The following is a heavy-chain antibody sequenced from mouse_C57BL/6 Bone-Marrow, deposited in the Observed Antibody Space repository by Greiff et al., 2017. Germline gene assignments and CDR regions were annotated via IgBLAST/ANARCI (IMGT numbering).Heavy chain of an antibody. Sequence: VMLVESGPGLVQPSQSLSITCTVSGFSLTSYGVHWVRQSPGKGLEWLGVIWSGGSTDYNAAFISRLSISKDNSKSQVFCKMNSLQADDTAIYYCASLRYWYFDVWGTGTTVTVSS. CDR2: IWSGGST. CDR1: GFSLTSYG. V-gene: IGHV2-2*01. J-gene: IGHJ1*03. D-gene: IGHD1-1*01. CDR3: ASLRYWYFDV.